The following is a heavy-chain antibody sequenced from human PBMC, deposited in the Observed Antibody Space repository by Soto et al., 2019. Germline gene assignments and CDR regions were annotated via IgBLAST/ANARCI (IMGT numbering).Heavy chain of an antibody. J-gene: IGHJ4*02. Sequence: PGGSLRLSCAASGFTFSDAWMNWVRQAPGKGLEWVARIKSKSYGGTTDYPAPVKGRFTISRDDSKSTLYLQMNNLETEDTAVYYCTTGYADAEHDSYWGQGSLVTVSS. D-gene: IGHD5-12*01. V-gene: IGHV3-15*01. CDR3: TTGYADAEHDSY. CDR1: GFTFSDAW. CDR2: IKSKSYGGTT.